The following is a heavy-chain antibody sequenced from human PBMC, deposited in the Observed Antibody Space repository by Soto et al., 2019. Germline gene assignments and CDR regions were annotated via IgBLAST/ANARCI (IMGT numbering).Heavy chain of an antibody. V-gene: IGHV4-31*03. CDR3: HCATHLKVVAAEGGYYYYMDV. Sequence: SETLSLTCTVSGGSISSGGYYWSWIRQHPGKGLEWIGYIYYSGSTYYNPSLKSRVTISVDTSKNQFSLKLSSVTAADTAVYYCHCATHLKVVAAEGGYYYYMDVWGKGTTVTVSS. D-gene: IGHD2-15*01. CDR2: IYYSGST. J-gene: IGHJ6*03. CDR1: GGSISSGGYY.